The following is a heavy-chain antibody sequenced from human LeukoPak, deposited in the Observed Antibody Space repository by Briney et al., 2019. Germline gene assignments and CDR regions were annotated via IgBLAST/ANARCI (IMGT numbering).Heavy chain of an antibody. J-gene: IGHJ4*02. Sequence: GGSLRLSCAASGFTFSNYWMSWVRQAPGKGLEWVANIDPDGSEKQYGDSVKGRFTTSRDNAKNSLYLQMNSLRVEDTAIYYRARIWYFGDNNWRYFDNWGQGTLVTVSS. CDR3: ARIWYFGDNNWRYFDN. V-gene: IGHV3-7*01. CDR1: GFTFSNYW. D-gene: IGHD1-20*01. CDR2: IDPDGSEK.